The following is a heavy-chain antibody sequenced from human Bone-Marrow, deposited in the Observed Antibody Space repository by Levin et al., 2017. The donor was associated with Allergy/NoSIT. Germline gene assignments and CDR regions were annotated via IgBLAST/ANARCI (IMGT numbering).Heavy chain of an antibody. V-gene: IGHV1-46*01. Sequence: GGSLRLSCKASGYTFTSYYMHWVRQAPGQGLEWMGIINPSGGSTSYAQKFQGRVTMTRDTSTSTVYMELSSLRSEDTAVYYCARGGLGVLRYFDWSYRGGDAFDIWGQGTMVTVSS. D-gene: IGHD3-9*01. CDR3: ARGGLGVLRYFDWSYRGGDAFDI. J-gene: IGHJ3*02. CDR2: INPSGGST. CDR1: GYTFTSYY.